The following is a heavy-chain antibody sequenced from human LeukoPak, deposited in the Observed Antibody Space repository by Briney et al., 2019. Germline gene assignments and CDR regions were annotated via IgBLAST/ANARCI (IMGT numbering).Heavy chain of an antibody. CDR3: ATYYDRSGYKLDY. D-gene: IGHD3-22*01. V-gene: IGHV4-59*01. CDR2: IYYNGNT. Sequence: SETLSLTCSVSDGSINSYYWNWIRRPPGKGLEWIGYIYYNGNTNYSPSLKSRVTMSVDTSKNLFSLKVSSVTAADTAVYYCATYYDRSGYKLDYWGQGTLVTVSS. J-gene: IGHJ4*02. CDR1: DGSINSYY.